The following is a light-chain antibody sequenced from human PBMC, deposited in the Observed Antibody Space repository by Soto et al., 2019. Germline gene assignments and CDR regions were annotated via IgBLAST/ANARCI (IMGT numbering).Light chain of an antibody. J-gene: IGKJ4*02. CDR2: GAS. Sequence: EIVLTQSPGTLSLSPGERANLSCRASQSVSSSYLAWYQQKPGQAPRLLIYGASSRATGIPDRFSGSGSGTDFTLTISRLEPEDFAVYYCQQYGSSPSGLTFGGGTKVDIK. CDR1: QSVSSSY. CDR3: QQYGSSPSGLT. V-gene: IGKV3-20*01.